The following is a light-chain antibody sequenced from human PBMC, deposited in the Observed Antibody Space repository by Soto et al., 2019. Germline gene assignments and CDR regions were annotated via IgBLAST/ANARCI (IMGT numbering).Light chain of an antibody. V-gene: IGKV3-20*01. CDR1: QSVSSSY. CDR2: GAS. Sequence: EIVLTQSPGTLSLSPGERATLSCRASQSVSSSYLAWYQQKPGQAPRLLIYGASSSATGIPDRFSGSGSGTDFTLTISRLEPEDFVVYYCQQYGSSLITFGQGTRLEIK. J-gene: IGKJ5*01. CDR3: QQYGSSLIT.